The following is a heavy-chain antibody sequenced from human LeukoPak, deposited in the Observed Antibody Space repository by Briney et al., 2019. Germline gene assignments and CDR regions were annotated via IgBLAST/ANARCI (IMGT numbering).Heavy chain of an antibody. J-gene: IGHJ4*02. CDR3: ATSALRDSSSWYLYYY. CDR1: GYTLTELS. CDR2: FDPEDGET. Sequence: ASAKVSCKVSGYTLTELSMHWVRQAPGKGLEWMGGFDPEDGETIYAQKFQGRVTMTEDTSTDTAYMELSSLRSEDTAVYYCATSALRDSSSWYLYYYWGQGTLVTVS. V-gene: IGHV1-24*01. D-gene: IGHD6-13*01.